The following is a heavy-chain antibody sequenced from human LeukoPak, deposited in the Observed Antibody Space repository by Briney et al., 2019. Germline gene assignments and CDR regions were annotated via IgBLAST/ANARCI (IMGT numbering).Heavy chain of an antibody. Sequence: GGSLRLSCAASGFDFSTYSMHWVRRAPGRGLEWLSYIDSSSSTIYYADSVKGRFTISRDNAKNSLYLQMNSLRAEDTAVFYCARGGARSSSYYYYGMDVWGLGTTVTISS. CDR2: IDSSSSTI. D-gene: IGHD6-13*01. J-gene: IGHJ6*02. CDR1: GFDFSTYS. V-gene: IGHV3-48*01. CDR3: ARGGARSSSYYYYGMDV.